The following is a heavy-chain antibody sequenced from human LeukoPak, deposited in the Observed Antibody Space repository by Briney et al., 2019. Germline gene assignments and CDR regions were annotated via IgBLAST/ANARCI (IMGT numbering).Heavy chain of an antibody. J-gene: IGHJ4*02. D-gene: IGHD2-2*03. CDR3: AKQIGYCTTSSCYVLLDY. CDR1: GFTFRSYA. Sequence: PGGSLRLSCAASGFTFRSYAMSWVRQAPGKGLEWVSVISYNGDRTYYADSVKGRFTISRDNSKTTLYLQMTSLRAEDTAVYYCAKQIGYCTTSSCYVLLDYWGQGSLVTVSS. CDR2: ISYNGDRT. V-gene: IGHV3-23*01.